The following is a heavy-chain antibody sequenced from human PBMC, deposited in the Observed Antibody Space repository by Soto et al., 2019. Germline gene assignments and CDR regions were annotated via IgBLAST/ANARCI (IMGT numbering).Heavy chain of an antibody. CDR1: GFIFSNYW. CDR3: TSTSRY. J-gene: IGHJ4*02. CDR2: INSDGSST. D-gene: IGHD3-16*01. Sequence: PGGSLRLSCAASGFIFSNYWMHWVRQVPGKGLVWVSRINSDGSSTTYADSVNGRFTISRDNSKNTLYLQMNSLRAEDTAVYYCTSTSRYWGQGTLVTVSS. V-gene: IGHV3-74*01.